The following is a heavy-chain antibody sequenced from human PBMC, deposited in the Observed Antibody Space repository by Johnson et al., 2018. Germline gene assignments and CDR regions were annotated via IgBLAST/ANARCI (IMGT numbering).Heavy chain of an antibody. CDR3: TTAVVPTARRYYYMDV. J-gene: IGHJ6*03. CDR1: GFTFSNAW. V-gene: IGHV3-15*07. CDR2: ITSTADGGTT. D-gene: IGHD2-2*01. Sequence: VQLVQSGGGLVKPGGSLRLSCAASGFTFSNAWMNWVRQAAGKGLEWVGRITSTADGGTTDYAAPVKGRFTISRVDSKNTLYLQMNSLKTEDTAVYYCTTAVVPTARRYYYMDVWGKGTTVTVSS.